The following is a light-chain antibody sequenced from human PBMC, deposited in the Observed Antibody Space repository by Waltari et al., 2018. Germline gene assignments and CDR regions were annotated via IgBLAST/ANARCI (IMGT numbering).Light chain of an antibody. J-gene: IGLJ3*02. CDR2: EGS. CDR1: SSAVGSYNL. Sequence: QSALTQPASVSGSPGQSVTIPCTATSSAVGSYNLFSWYQQHPGKAPKLMVYEGSKRPSGVSNRFSGSRSGNTASLTISRLQAEDEADYYCCSYAGDSTWVFGGGTKLTVL. CDR3: CSYAGDSTWV. V-gene: IGLV2-23*01.